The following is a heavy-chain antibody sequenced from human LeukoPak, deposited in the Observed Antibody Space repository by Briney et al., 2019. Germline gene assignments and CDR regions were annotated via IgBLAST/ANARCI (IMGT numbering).Heavy chain of an antibody. D-gene: IGHD5-18*01. CDR1: GGSISSYY. V-gene: IGHV4-59*08. Sequence: PSETLSLTCTVSGGSISSYYWSWIRQPPGKGLEWIGYIYYSGSTNYNPSLKSRVTISVDTSKNQFSLKLSSVTAADTAVYYCARHPVVGYSYGGYDYWGQGTLVTVSS. CDR3: ARHPVVGYSYGGYDY. J-gene: IGHJ4*02. CDR2: IYYSGST.